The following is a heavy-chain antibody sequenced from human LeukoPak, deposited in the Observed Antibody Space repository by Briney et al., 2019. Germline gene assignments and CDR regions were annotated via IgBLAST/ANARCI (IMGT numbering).Heavy chain of an antibody. CDR3: ARDWRGSYRLDV. D-gene: IGHD1-26*01. J-gene: IGHJ6*04. Sequence: SETLSLTCTVSGGSISSYYWSWIRQPPGKGLEWIGSIYHSGSTYYNPSLKSRVTISVDTSKNQFSLKLSSVTAADTAVYYCARDWRGSYRLDVWGKGTTVTVSS. CDR2: IYHSGST. V-gene: IGHV4-38-2*02. CDR1: GGSISSYY.